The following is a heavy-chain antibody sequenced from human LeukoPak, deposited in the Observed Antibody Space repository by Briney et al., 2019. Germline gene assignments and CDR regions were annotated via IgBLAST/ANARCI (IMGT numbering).Heavy chain of an antibody. V-gene: IGHV3-21*01. CDR2: ISSSSSYI. D-gene: IGHD6-13*01. CDR3: ARDNPYSSSWYSLN. J-gene: IGHJ4*02. Sequence: GGSLRLSCAASGFTFSSYAMSWVRQAPGKGLEWVSSISSSSSYIYYADSVKGRFTISRDNAKNSLYLQMNSLRAEDTAVYYCARDNPYSSSWYSLNWGQGTLVTVSS. CDR1: GFTFSSYA.